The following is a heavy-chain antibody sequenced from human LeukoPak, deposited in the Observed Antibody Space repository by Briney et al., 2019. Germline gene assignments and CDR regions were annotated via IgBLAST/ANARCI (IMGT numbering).Heavy chain of an antibody. V-gene: IGHV3-9*01. J-gene: IGHJ4*02. D-gene: IGHD3-9*01. Sequence: PGRFQRLSCAASGFTFDDYAMHWVRQAPGKGVEWVSRISWNSGSIGYADSVKGRFTISRDNAKNSLYLQMNSLRAEDTALYYCAKTSDILTGYSLWGQGTLVTVSS. CDR1: GFTFDDYA. CDR3: AKTSDILTGYSL. CDR2: ISWNSGSI.